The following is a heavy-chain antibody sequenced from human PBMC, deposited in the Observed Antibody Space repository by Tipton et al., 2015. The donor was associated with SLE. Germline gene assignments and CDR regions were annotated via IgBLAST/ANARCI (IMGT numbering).Heavy chain of an antibody. CDR1: GGSLSGSLRGND. CDR3: ARHSGYFYFFDY. J-gene: IGHJ4*02. V-gene: IGHV4-61*03. Sequence: TLSLTCAVNGGSLSGSLRGNDWSWIRQSPGKGLEWIGYIYYSGSTTYNPSLKSRVTISVDTSKNHFALKLSSVTAADTAVYYCARHSGYFYFFDYWGQGTLVTVSS. CDR2: IYYSGST. D-gene: IGHD5-12*01.